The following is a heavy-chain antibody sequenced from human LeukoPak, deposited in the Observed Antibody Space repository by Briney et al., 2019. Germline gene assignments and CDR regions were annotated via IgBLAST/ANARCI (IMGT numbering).Heavy chain of an antibody. Sequence: GGSLRLSCVASGFTFSSTWMHWVRQPPGKGLVWVARITNDGISTTYADSVKGRFTISRDNAKNTLYLQMNSLRADDTAVYYCARGPYYYDSSGYLAYWGQGTLVTVSS. D-gene: IGHD3-22*01. V-gene: IGHV3-74*03. CDR2: ITNDGIST. J-gene: IGHJ4*02. CDR3: ARGPYYYDSSGYLAY. CDR1: GFTFSSTW.